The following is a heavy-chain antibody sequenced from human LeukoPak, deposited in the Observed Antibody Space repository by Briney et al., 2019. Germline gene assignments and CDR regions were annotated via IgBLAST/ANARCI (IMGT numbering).Heavy chain of an antibody. D-gene: IGHD2-2*01. V-gene: IGHV3-30-3*01. CDR3: AKAPIVVVPAAMGVAFDI. CDR2: ISSDGRNT. Sequence: GRSLRLSCAASGFTFSNCFMHWVRQAPGKGLEWLAVISSDGRNTYCADSVKGRFTISRDNSKNTLYLQMNSLRAEDTAVYYCAKAPIVVVPAAMGVAFDIWGQGTMVTVSS. CDR1: GFTFSNCF. J-gene: IGHJ3*02.